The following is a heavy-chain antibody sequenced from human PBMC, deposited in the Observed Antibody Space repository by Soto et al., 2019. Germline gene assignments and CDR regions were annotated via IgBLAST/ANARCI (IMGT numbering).Heavy chain of an antibody. CDR2: IYYSGST. CDR1: GGSISSSSYY. Sequence: SETLSLTCTVSGGSISSSSYYWGWIRQPPGKGLEWIGSIYYSGSTYYNPSLRSRVTISVDTSKNQFSLKLSSVTAADTAVYYCARRGSSGWYFYWGQGTLVTVSS. D-gene: IGHD6-19*01. CDR3: ARRGSSGWYFY. V-gene: IGHV4-39*01. J-gene: IGHJ4*02.